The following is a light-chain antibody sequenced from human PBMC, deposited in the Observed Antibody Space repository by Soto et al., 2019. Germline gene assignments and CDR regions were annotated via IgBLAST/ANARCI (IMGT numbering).Light chain of an antibody. Sequence: DIVMTQSPDYLAVSLGERATINCKSSQSVLYSSNNKNYLAWYQQKPGQPPKLLIYWASTRESGVPDRFSGSGSGTDFTLTTTILQAEDVAVYYCQQYYRPWTFGQGTKVEIK. J-gene: IGKJ1*01. CDR2: WAS. V-gene: IGKV4-1*01. CDR3: QQYYRPWT. CDR1: QSVLYSSNNKNY.